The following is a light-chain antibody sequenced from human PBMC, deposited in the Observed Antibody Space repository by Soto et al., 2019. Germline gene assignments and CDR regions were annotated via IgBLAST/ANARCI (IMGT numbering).Light chain of an antibody. CDR1: QSVSSGY. V-gene: IGKV3-20*01. CDR3: QQYGSSPWT. J-gene: IGKJ1*01. CDR2: GAS. Sequence: EIVLTQSPGTLSLSPGERATLSCRASQSVSSGYLAWYQQKPGQAPRLLIYGASTRATGIPNRFSGSGSGTALTLTISRLAPEDFAVYYCQQYGSSPWTFGQGTKVEIK.